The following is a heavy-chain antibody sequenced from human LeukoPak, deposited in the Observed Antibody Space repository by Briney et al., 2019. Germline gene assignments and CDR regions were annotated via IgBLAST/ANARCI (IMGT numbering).Heavy chain of an antibody. J-gene: IGHJ4*02. Sequence: GGSLRLSCAASGFTFSSYAMSWVRQAPGKGLECVSAISGSGGSTYYADSVKGRFTISRDNSKNTLYLQMNSLRAEDTAVYYCAKSPGNSSGWYLYFDYWGQGTLVTVSS. V-gene: IGHV3-23*01. CDR2: ISGSGGST. CDR1: GFTFSSYA. D-gene: IGHD6-19*01. CDR3: AKSPGNSSGWYLYFDY.